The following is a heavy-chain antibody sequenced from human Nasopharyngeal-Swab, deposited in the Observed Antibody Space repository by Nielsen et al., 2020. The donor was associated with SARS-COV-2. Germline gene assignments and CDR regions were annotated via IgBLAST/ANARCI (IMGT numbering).Heavy chain of an antibody. CDR1: GGTFSSYA. Sequence: VKVSCKASGGTFSSYAISWVRQAPGQGLEWMGRIIPILGIANYAQKFQGRVTITADKSTSTAYMELSSLRSEDTAVYYCARAELRPNPYYYYYGMDVWGQGTTVTVSS. J-gene: IGHJ6*02. V-gene: IGHV1-69*10. CDR2: IIPILGIA. D-gene: IGHD1-26*01. CDR3: ARAELRPNPYYYYYGMDV.